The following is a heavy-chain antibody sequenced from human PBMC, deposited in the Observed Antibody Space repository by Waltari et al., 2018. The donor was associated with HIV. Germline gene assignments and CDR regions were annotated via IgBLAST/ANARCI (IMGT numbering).Heavy chain of an antibody. Sequence: QVQLQESGPGLVKPSQTLSLTCTVSGGSINSGSYYLNWIRQPAGKGLEWIGRLYTRGNTNYHPSLKSRVTITVDTSKNQFSLRLSSVTASDTGIYYCTRTSTGSDYYYEVDVWGQGTTVTVS. CDR3: TRTSTGSDYYYEVDV. CDR1: GGSINSGSYY. D-gene: IGHD3-22*01. CDR2: LYTRGNT. V-gene: IGHV4-61*02. J-gene: IGHJ6*02.